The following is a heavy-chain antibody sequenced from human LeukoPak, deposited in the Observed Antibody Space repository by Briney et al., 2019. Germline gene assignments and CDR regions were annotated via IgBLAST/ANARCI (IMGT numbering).Heavy chain of an antibody. D-gene: IGHD3-3*01. Sequence: SETLSLTCTVSGGSINSYYWGWIRQPAGKGLEWISRIYTSGSTNYNPSLKSRVTMSVDTSKDQFSLNLTSVTAADTAVYYRVIDQGFSAYWGQGTLVTVSS. CDR3: VIDQGFSAY. V-gene: IGHV4-4*07. CDR2: IYTSGST. J-gene: IGHJ4*02. CDR1: GGSINSYY.